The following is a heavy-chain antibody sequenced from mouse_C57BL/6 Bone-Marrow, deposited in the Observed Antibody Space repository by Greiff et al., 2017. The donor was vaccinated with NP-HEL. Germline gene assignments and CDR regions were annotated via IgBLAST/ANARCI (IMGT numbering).Heavy chain of an antibody. CDR1: GYTFTDYE. J-gene: IGHJ2*01. CDR2: IDPETGGT. Sequence: VQLQPSRSSLFIPFASVTLSCKASGYTFTDYEMHWVKQTPVHGLEWIGAIDPETGGTAYNQKFKGKAILTADKSSSTAYMELRSLTSEDSAVYYCTRGTTVVSYYFDYWGQGTTLTVSS. V-gene: IGHV1-15*01. D-gene: IGHD1-1*01. CDR3: TRGTTVVSYYFDY.